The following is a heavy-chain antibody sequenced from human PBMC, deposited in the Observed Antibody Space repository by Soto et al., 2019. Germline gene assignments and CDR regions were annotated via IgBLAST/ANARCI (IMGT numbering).Heavy chain of an antibody. CDR2: SSGSGGTT. J-gene: IGHJ6*02. CDR3: AKDSWAIFGVPAGEYYAMDV. Sequence: AGGSLRLSCVASGFTFENYAMSWVRQAPGKGLAWVSASSGSGGTTYYSDSVKGRFTISRDNSKNTVYLQMNDLRVEDAAEYFCAKDSWAIFGVPAGEYYAMDVWGQGTTVTVSS. V-gene: IGHV3-23*01. D-gene: IGHD3-3*01. CDR1: GFTFENYA.